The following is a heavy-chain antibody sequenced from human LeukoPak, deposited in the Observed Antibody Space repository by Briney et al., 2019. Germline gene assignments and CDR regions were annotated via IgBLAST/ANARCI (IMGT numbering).Heavy chain of an antibody. CDR3: TTGFDY. J-gene: IGHJ4*02. CDR1: GFSFSNAW. CDR2: IKSKSDGGAT. V-gene: IGHV3-15*01. Sequence: GGSLRLSCAASGFSFSNAWMTWVRPAPGKGRAWVGRIKSKSDGGATDYAAPMRGRFTISRDDSKNTLYLQMNSLKTEDTAVYYCTTGFDYWGQGTLVTVSS.